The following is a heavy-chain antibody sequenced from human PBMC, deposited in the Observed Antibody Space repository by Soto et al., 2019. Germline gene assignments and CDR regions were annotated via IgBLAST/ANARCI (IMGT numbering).Heavy chain of an antibody. D-gene: IGHD6-13*01. V-gene: IGHV3-21*01. CDR1: GFTFSSYS. Sequence: EVQLVESGGGLVKPGGSLRLSCAASGFTFSSYSMNWVRQAPGKGLEWVSSISSSSSYIYYADSVKGRFTISRDNAKNSLYLQMNSLRAEDTAVYYCARGRQGQQPAYNWFDPWGQGTLVTVSS. CDR2: ISSSSSYI. CDR3: ARGRQGQQPAYNWFDP. J-gene: IGHJ5*02.